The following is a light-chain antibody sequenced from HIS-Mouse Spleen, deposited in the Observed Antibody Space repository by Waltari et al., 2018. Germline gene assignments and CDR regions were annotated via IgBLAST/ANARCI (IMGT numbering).Light chain of an antibody. J-gene: IGLJ2*01. Sequence: SYELTQPPSVSVSPGQTARITCPGDALPKKYAYWYQQKSGHAPVLGIYEDSKRPSGIPWGFSGSSSWTMATLTISGAQVEDEADYYCYSTDSSGNHRVFGGGTKLTVL. CDR2: EDS. V-gene: IGLV3-10*01. CDR1: ALPKKY. CDR3: YSTDSSGNHRV.